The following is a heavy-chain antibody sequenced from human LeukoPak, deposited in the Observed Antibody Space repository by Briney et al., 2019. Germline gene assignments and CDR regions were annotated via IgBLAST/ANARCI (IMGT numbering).Heavy chain of an antibody. J-gene: IGHJ4*02. Sequence: GGSLRLSCAASGFTVSSNYMSWVRQAQGKGLEWVSVIYSGGSTYYADSVKGRFTISRDNSKNTLYLQMNSLRAEDTAVCYCAREHQLLYLDYWGQGTLVTVSS. CDR1: GFTVSSNY. CDR2: IYSGGST. CDR3: AREHQLLYLDY. D-gene: IGHD2-2*01. V-gene: IGHV3-66*02.